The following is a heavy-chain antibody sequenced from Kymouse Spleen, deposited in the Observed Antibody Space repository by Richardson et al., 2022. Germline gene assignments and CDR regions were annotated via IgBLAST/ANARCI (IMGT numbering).Heavy chain of an antibody. CDR1: GFTFSSYG. D-gene: IGHD3-10*01. V-gene: IGHV3-30*18. CDR3: AKDGDGYGSGSSFDY. J-gene: IGHJ4*02. CDR2: ISYDGSNK. Sequence: QVQLVESGGGVVQPGRSLRLSCAASGFTFSSYGMHWVRQAPGKGLEWVAVISYDGSNKYYADSVKGRFTISRDNSKNTLYLQMNSLRAEDTAVYYCAKDGDGYGSGSSFDYWGQGTLVTVSS.